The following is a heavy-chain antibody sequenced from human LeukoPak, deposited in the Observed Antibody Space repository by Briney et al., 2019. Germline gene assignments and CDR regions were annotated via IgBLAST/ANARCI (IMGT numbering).Heavy chain of an antibody. V-gene: IGHV4-39*07. CDR3: ARVRFLESHNWSDP. J-gene: IGHJ5*02. CDR2: IYYSGST. CDR1: GASIVGSSYY. D-gene: IGHD3-3*01. Sequence: PSETLSLTCNVSGASIVGSSYYWGWIRQPPGKGLEWIVNIYYSGSTYYNPSLKSRVTISIDTSKNQFSLKLSSVTAADTAVYYCARVRFLESHNWSDPWGQGTLVTVSS.